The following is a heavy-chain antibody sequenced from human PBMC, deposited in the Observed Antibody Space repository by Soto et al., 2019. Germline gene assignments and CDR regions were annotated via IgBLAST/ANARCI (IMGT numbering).Heavy chain of an antibody. J-gene: IGHJ4*02. V-gene: IGHV4-31*03. CDR3: ASGPVVPAARFDY. D-gene: IGHD2-2*01. CDR1: GGPISSGGYY. CDR2: IYYSGST. Sequence: QVQLQESGPGLVKPSQTLSLTCTVSGGPISSGGYYWSWIRQHPGKGLEWIGYIYYSGSTYYNPSLKSRVTISVDTSKNQFSLRLSSVTAAVTAVYYCASGPVVPAARFDYWGQGTLVTVSS.